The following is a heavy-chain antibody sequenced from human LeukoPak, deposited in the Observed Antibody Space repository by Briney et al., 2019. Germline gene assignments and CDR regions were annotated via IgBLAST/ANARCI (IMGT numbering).Heavy chain of an antibody. CDR1: GGSTSSSSYY. CDR3: ARSGSSSWLSLLDY. V-gene: IGHV4-39*01. D-gene: IGHD6-13*01. J-gene: IGHJ4*02. Sequence: PETLSLTCTVSGGSTSSSSYYWGWIRQPPGKGLEWIGSIYYSGSTYYNSSLKSRVTISVDTSKNQFSLKLSSVTAADTAVYYCARSGSSSWLSLLDYWGQGTLVTVSS. CDR2: IYYSGST.